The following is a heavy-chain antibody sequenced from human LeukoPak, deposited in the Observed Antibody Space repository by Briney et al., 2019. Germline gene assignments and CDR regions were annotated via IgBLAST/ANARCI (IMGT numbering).Heavy chain of an antibody. V-gene: IGHV3-72*01. CDR3: VRVGSVAGSDYLDY. Sequence: GGSLRLSCVVSGFTFSDHFLDWVRQAPGKGLEWVGRSRNKAKSYTTGYAASVKGRFTISRDDSENSLYLRMNSLKTEDTAVYYCVRVGSVAGSDYLDYWGQGTLVTVSS. D-gene: IGHD6-19*01. CDR2: SRNKAKSYTT. J-gene: IGHJ4*02. CDR1: GFTFSDHF.